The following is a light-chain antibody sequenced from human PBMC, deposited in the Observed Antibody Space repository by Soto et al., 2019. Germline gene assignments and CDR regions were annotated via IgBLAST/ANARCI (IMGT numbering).Light chain of an antibody. CDR2: EDI. V-gene: IGLV2-23*01. J-gene: IGLJ1*01. CDR3: CSYARFLTPYV. Sequence: QSVLTPPASVSGSPGQSITISCTGTSSDIGGYNLVSWYQQHSGKAPKLMIYEDIRRPSGVSNRFSGSKSGNTASLTISGLQAEDEADYYCCSYARFLTPYVFGTGTKVTVL. CDR1: SSDIGGYNL.